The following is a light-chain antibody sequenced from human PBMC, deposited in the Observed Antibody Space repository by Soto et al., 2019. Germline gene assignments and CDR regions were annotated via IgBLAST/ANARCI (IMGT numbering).Light chain of an antibody. CDR1: SAHSSYT. J-gene: IGLJ3*02. CDR3: QTWGSGTWV. V-gene: IGLV4-69*02. CDR2: VDSDGSH. Sequence: QLVLTQSPSASASLGASVKLTCTLSSAHSSYTIAWHQQQPEKGPRFLMKVDSDGSHDKGDGIPDRFSGSSSGAERYLTISSLQSEDEADYHCQTWGSGTWVFGGGTKLTVL.